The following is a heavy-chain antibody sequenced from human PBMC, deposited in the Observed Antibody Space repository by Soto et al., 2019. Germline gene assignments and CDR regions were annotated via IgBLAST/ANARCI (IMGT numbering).Heavy chain of an antibody. CDR3: AIAHGRSWTNWFYX. CDR1: GGAFSSYA. V-gene: IGHV1-69*13. D-gene: IGHD3-3*01. Sequence: SVKVSCKASGGAFSSYAISWVRQAPGRGLEWMGVIIPLFGTTNYAHRFRGRVTVTSDESTSTVYMEVRSLRFEDTAVYYCAIAHGRSWTNWFYXWCQGTLVTVSX. J-gene: IGHJ5*02. CDR2: IIPLFGTT.